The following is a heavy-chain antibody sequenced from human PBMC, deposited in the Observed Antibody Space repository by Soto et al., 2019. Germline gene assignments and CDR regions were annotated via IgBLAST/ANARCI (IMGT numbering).Heavy chain of an antibody. V-gene: IGHV3-7*01. CDR1: GFTVSSYW. CDR3: ARAGIVVPAAPLYYFDY. CDR2: LKQDGSEK. J-gene: IGHJ4*02. D-gene: IGHD2-2*01. Sequence: PGGSLRLSCAASGFTVSSYWMSWVRQAPGKGLEWVANLKQDGSEKYYVDSVKGRFTISRDNAKNSLYLQMNSLRAEDTAVYYCARAGIVVPAAPLYYFDYWGQGTLVTVSS.